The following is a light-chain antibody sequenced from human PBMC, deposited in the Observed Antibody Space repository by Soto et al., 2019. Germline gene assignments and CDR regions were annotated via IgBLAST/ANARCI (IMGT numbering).Light chain of an antibody. J-gene: IGKJ5*01. CDR1: PTISSSS. CDR3: QQRRSWPS. V-gene: IGKV3-11*01. CDR2: DAS. Sequence: IAFAQWSGALGLSPEVIAASSCGASPTISSSSLAWYQQKPGQAPRLLIYDASNSATGIPARFSGSGSGTDFTIPISSLEPQDFAVYYCQQRRSWPSCGQGTQLEIK.